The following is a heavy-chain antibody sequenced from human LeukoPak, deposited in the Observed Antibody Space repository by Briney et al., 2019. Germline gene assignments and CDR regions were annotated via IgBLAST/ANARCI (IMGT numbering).Heavy chain of an antibody. CDR1: GFTVSRNY. V-gene: IGHV3-23*01. J-gene: IGHJ4*02. Sequence: GGSLRLSCAASGFTVSRNYMSWVRQAPGKGLEWVSAISGSGGGTYYANSVKGRFTISRDNSRDTLYLQMNSLRAEDTALYFCAKTPDYYGSGSSSYIDCWGQGTLVSVSS. CDR2: ISGSGGGT. CDR3: AKTPDYYGSGSSSYIDC. D-gene: IGHD3-10*01.